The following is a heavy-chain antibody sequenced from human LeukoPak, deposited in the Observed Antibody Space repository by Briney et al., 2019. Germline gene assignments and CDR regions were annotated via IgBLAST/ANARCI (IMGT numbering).Heavy chain of an antibody. CDR2: ISSSSSYT. CDR3: ARTPRYCSGGSCFDY. V-gene: IGHV3-11*06. CDR1: GFTFSDYY. J-gene: IGHJ4*02. Sequence: GGSLRLSCAASGFTFSDYYMSWIRQAPGKGLEWVSYISSSSSYTNYADSVKGRFTISRDNAKNSLYLQMNSLRAEDTAVYYCARTPRYCSGGSCFDYWGQGTLVTVPS. D-gene: IGHD2-15*01.